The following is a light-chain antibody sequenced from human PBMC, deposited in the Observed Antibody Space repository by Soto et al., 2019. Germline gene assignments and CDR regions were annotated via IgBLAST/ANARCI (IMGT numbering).Light chain of an antibody. CDR3: NSFTTSSTYV. Sequence: QSVLTQPASVSGSPGQSITISCTGTSSDIGSYNRVSWYQQPPGTAPKPIIYEVNNRPSGVPDRFSGSKSGNTASLTISGLQAEDEADYYCNSFTTSSTYVFGTGTKVTVL. CDR1: SSDIGSYNR. V-gene: IGLV2-18*02. CDR2: EVN. J-gene: IGLJ1*01.